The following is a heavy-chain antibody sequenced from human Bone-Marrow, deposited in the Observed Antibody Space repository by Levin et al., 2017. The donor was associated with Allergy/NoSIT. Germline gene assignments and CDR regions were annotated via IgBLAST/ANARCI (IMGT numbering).Heavy chain of an antibody. CDR3: AKGSWSRGVVISANGQFDY. CDR2: ISYDGSNK. CDR1: GFTFSSYG. V-gene: IGHV3-30*18. J-gene: IGHJ4*02. D-gene: IGHD3-3*01. Sequence: GGSLRLSCAASGFTFSSYGMHWVRQAPGKGLEWVAVISYDGSNKYYADSVKGRFTISRDNSKNTLYLQMNSLRAEDTAVYYCAKGSWSRGVVISANGQFDYWGQGTLVTVSS.